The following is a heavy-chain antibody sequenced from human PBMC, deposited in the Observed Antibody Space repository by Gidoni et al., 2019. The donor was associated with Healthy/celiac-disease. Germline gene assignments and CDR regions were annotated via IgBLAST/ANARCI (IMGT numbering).Heavy chain of an antibody. CDR2: IYYSGST. J-gene: IGHJ6*02. CDR3: ARGQMIVVVATYYYYGMDV. D-gene: IGHD3-22*01. Sequence: QVQLQESGPGLVKTSQTLSLPCTVSGGPLSSGGYYWSCIRQHPGKGLEWIGYIYYSGSTYYTPSLKSRVTISVDTSKNQFSLKLSSVTAADTAVYYCARGQMIVVVATYYYYGMDVWGQGTTVTVSS. CDR1: GGPLSSGGYY. V-gene: IGHV4-31*03.